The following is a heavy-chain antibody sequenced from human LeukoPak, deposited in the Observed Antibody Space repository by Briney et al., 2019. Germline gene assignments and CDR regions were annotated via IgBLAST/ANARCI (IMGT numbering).Heavy chain of an antibody. CDR2: INHSGST. CDR1: GGSFSGYY. V-gene: IGHV4-34*01. D-gene: IGHD2-21*01. CDR3: ARGLVVARHDAFDI. Sequence: PSETLSLTCAVYGGSFSGYYWSWIRQPPGKWLEWIGEINHSGSTNYNPSLKSRVTISVDTSKNQFSLKLSSVTAADTAVYYCARGLVVARHDAFDIWGQGTMVTVSS. J-gene: IGHJ3*02.